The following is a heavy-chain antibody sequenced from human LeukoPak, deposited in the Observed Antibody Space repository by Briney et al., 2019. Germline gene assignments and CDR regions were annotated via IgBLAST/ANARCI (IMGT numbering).Heavy chain of an antibody. CDR3: ARITDYSSSSYYMDV. CDR1: GASISSFY. J-gene: IGHJ6*03. V-gene: IGHV4-4*07. D-gene: IGHD6-6*01. CDR2: IYTSVST. Sequence: IPSETLSLTCTVSGASISSFYWSWIRQPAGKGLEWIGRIYTSVSTNYNPSLKSRVTMSVDTSKNHFSLKLSSVTAADTAIYYCARITDYSSSSYYMDVWGKGTTVTVSS.